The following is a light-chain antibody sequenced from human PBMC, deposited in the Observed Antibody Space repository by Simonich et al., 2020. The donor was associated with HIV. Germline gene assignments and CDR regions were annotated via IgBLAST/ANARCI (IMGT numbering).Light chain of an antibody. CDR2: AAS. V-gene: IGKV1-12*01. CDR3: QQANSFPIT. CDR1: QGISNW. J-gene: IGKJ5*01. Sequence: DIQMTQSPSSVSASVGGRVTITYRASQGISNWLAWYQQKPGKAPKLLIYAASSLHSGVPSRFSGSGSGTDFTLTISSLQPEDFATYYCQQANSFPITFGQGTRLETK.